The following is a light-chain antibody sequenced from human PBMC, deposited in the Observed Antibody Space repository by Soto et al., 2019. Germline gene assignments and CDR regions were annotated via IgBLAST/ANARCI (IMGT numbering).Light chain of an antibody. CDR3: QQSNNWPLR. CDR1: QSVNSR. V-gene: IGKV3-15*01. CDR2: GAS. Sequence: EIVMTQSPATLSVSPGDRVTLSCRASQSVNSRLAWYQQNPGQAPRLLIYGASTRSTDIPARFSGSGSGTEFTLTISSLQSEGFGVYYCQQSNNWPLRFGGGTKVEIK. J-gene: IGKJ4*02.